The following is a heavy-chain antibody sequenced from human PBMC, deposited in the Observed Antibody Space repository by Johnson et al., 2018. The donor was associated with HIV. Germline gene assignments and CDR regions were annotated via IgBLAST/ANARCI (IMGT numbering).Heavy chain of an antibody. J-gene: IGHJ3*02. CDR1: GFTFSSYG. CDR3: ARASKVLSSGWSRGAFDI. Sequence: QVQLVESGGGVVQPGRSLRLSCAASGFTFSSYGMHWVRQTPGKGLEWVALISDDGSNIYYADSVKGHFTISKDNSKNTLHLQMNSLRAEDTAVYYCARASKVLSSGWSRGAFDIWGQGTMVTVSS. D-gene: IGHD6-19*01. V-gene: IGHV3-30*19. CDR2: ISDDGSNI.